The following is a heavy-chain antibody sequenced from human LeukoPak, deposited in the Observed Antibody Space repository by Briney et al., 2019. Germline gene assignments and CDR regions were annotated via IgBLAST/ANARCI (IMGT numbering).Heavy chain of an antibody. D-gene: IGHD3-22*01. V-gene: IGHV1-2*02. J-gene: IGHJ4*02. Sequence: ASVKVSCKASGYTFTGQYIHWVRQAPGQGLEWMGWIHPNSGGTNYAQKFQGRVTMTRDTSISTAYMELSSLRSEDTDVYYCARDLSPNYYDSSGYLHWGQGTLVTVSS. CDR1: GYTFTGQY. CDR3: ARDLSPNYYDSSGYLH. CDR2: IHPNSGGT.